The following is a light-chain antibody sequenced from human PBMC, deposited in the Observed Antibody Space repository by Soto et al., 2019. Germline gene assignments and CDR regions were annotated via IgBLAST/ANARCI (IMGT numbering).Light chain of an antibody. CDR3: HQYNNWPPIT. Sequence: EVVMTQSPATLPVSPGGRVPLSCRASQRVGNNLAWYQQKPGQAPRLLMYGASARATGVPARFSGGGSETEFTLTISSLQSEDFAVYYCHQYNNWPPITFGQGTRLEIK. CDR2: GAS. CDR1: QRVGNN. V-gene: IGKV3D-15*01. J-gene: IGKJ5*01.